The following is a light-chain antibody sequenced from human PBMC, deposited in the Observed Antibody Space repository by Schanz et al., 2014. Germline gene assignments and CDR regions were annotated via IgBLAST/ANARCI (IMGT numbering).Light chain of an antibody. Sequence: EIVMTQSPATLSVSPGERVTLSCRASQSTRSDLAWYQQKPGQAPRLLIYGASTRATGIPARFSGSGSGTEFTLTISSLQSEDFAIYYCQQYNNWPAALTFGGGTKVEIK. CDR3: QQYNNWPAALT. CDR2: GAS. J-gene: IGKJ4*01. CDR1: QSTRSD. V-gene: IGKV3-15*01.